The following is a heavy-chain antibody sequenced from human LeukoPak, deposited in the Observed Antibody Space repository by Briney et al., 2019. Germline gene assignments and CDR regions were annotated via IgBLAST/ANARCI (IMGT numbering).Heavy chain of an antibody. Sequence: PGGTLRLSCAASGFTFSTYGMSGVRQAPGKGREGVSAISGSGDSTYYADSVKGRVTISRNNSKNTLYLQMKGLRAEDTAVYYCAKGLRALEHSTHCFDYWGQGTLVTVSS. J-gene: IGHJ4*02. CDR3: AKGLRALEHSTHCFDY. CDR1: GFTFSTYG. CDR2: ISGSGDST. D-gene: IGHD1/OR15-1a*01. V-gene: IGHV3-23*01.